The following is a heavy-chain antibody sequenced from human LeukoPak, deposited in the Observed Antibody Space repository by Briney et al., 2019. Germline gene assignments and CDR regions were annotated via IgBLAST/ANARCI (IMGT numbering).Heavy chain of an antibody. CDR3: ARDGIAVAGFDY. CDR1: GGSFSGYY. D-gene: IGHD6-19*01. CDR2: INHSGST. Sequence: SETLSLTCAVYGGSFSGYYWSWIRQPPGKGLEWIGEINHSGSTNYNPSLKSRVTISVDTSKNQFSLKLSSVTAADTAVYYCARDGIAVAGFDYWGQGTWSPSPQ. J-gene: IGHJ4*02. V-gene: IGHV4-34*01.